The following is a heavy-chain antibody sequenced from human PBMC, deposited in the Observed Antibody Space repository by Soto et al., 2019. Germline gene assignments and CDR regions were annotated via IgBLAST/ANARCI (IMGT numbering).Heavy chain of an antibody. CDR3: AKLITMIVVAPYDY. J-gene: IGHJ4*02. Sequence: GALRLSCAASGFTFSSYAMSWVRQAPGKGLEWVSAISGSGGSTYYADSVKGRFTISRDNSKNTLYLQMNSLRAEDTAVYYCAKLITMIVVAPYDYWGQGTLVTVSS. CDR1: GFTFSSYA. D-gene: IGHD3-22*01. V-gene: IGHV3-23*01. CDR2: ISGSGGST.